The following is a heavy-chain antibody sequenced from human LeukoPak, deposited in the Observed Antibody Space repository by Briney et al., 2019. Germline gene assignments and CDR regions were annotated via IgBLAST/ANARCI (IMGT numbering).Heavy chain of an antibody. CDR2: IIPIFGTA. CDR1: GGTFSSYA. Sequence: ASVKVSCKASGGTFSSYAISWVRQAPGQGLEWMGGIIPIFGTANYAQKFQGRVTITADESTSTAYMELSSLRSEDTAVYYCARGIDGHNWFDPWGQGTLVTVSS. J-gene: IGHJ5*02. CDR3: ARGIDGHNWFDP. D-gene: IGHD2-15*01. V-gene: IGHV1-69*13.